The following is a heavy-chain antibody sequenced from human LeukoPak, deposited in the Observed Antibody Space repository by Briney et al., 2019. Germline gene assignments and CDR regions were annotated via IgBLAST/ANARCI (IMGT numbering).Heavy chain of an antibody. J-gene: IGHJ4*02. CDR1: GASISSYY. D-gene: IGHD3-16*01. CDR3: ARVSSGEKIDY. V-gene: IGHV4-59*01. CDR2: IYHSGST. Sequence: PSETLSLTCTVSGASISSYYWTWIRQPPGKGLEWIGYIYHSGSTNYNPSLKSRVIISIDTSKSQFSLKLTSVTAADTAVYYCARVSSGEKIDYWGQGTVVTVSS.